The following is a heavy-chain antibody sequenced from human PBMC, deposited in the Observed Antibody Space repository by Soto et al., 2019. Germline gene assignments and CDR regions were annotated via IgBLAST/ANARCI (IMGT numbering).Heavy chain of an antibody. D-gene: IGHD2-21*01. CDR3: ARGLGDSFNPFLDY. J-gene: IGHJ4*02. CDR1: GYPFTNYY. Sequence: ASVKVSCKASSGYPFTNYYMHWVRQAPGQGLEWVGIINPSSASASYAQKFQDRVTMTRDTSTSTVYMELNSLRFEDTAVYYCARGLGDSFNPFLDYWGQGSLVTVSS. V-gene: IGHV1-46*01. CDR2: INPSSASA.